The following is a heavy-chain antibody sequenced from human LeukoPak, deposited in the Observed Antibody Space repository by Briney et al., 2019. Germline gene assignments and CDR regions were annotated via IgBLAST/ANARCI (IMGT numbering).Heavy chain of an antibody. V-gene: IGHV3-30-3*01. CDR3: ARSGGLQKFDY. CDR1: EFTFSNYA. Sequence: GGSLRLSCAASEFTFSNYALHWVRQAPGKGLQWVAVISYDGNTIHYADSVKGRFIISRDTSKNTLYLQMNSLRAEDTTIYYCARSGGLQKFDYWGQGTLVTVSS. CDR2: ISYDGNTI. D-gene: IGHD4-11*01. J-gene: IGHJ4*02.